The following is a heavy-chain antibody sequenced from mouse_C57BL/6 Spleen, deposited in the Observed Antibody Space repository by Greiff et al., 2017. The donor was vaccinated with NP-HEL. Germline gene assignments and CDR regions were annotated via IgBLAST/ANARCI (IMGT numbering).Heavy chain of an antibody. CDR1: GYTFTSYW. D-gene: IGHD2-1*01. J-gene: IGHJ3*01. CDR3: ARGDLLSWFAY. V-gene: IGHV1-69*01. Sequence: QVQLQQSGAELVMPGASVKLSCKASGYTFTSYWMHWVKQRPGQGLEWIGEIDPSDSYTNYNQKFKGKSTLTVDKSSSTAYMQLSSLTSEDSAVYYCARGDLLSWFAYWGQGTLVTVSA. CDR2: IDPSDSYT.